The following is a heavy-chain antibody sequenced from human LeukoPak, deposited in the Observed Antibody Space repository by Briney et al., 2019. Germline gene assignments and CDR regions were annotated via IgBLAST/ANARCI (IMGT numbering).Heavy chain of an antibody. V-gene: IGHV4-30-2*01. CDR2: IYHSGST. Sequence: SQTLSLTCTVSGGSISSGGYYWSWIRQPPGKGLVWIGYIYHSGSTYYNPSLKSRVTISVDRSKNQFSLKLSSVTAADTAVYCCARAPGDDAFDIWGQGTMVTVSS. D-gene: IGHD7-27*01. CDR1: GGSISSGGYY. J-gene: IGHJ3*02. CDR3: ARAPGDDAFDI.